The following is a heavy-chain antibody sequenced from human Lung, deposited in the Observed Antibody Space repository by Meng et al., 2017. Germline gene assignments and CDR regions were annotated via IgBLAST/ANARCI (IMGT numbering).Heavy chain of an antibody. V-gene: IGHV4-30-4*01. CDR3: ARGQKGYFDL. CDR1: GASLSSSNYY. J-gene: IGHJ2*01. CDR2: IYNSGST. Sequence: QEASRPSMAKPSQTLALNCTFHGASLSSSNYYWSWIRQPPGKGLEWSGHIYNSGSTYYNPSLKSRITISVDTSKNQFSLKLSSVTAADTAVYYCARGQKGYFDLWGRGTLVTVSS.